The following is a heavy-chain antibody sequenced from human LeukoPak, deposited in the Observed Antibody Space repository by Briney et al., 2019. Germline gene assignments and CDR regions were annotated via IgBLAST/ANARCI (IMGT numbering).Heavy chain of an antibody. V-gene: IGHV3-7*01. CDR3: ASRNYGGSPVPLDF. J-gene: IGHJ4*02. D-gene: IGHD4-23*01. Sequence: GGFLRLSCVASGFTFSNYWMTWVRQAPGKGLEWVASINQDGSEEYYVDSVKGRFTISRDNAQNSLYLQMNSLRADGTAVYYCASRNYGGSPVPLDFWGQGTLVTVSS. CDR1: GFTFSNYW. CDR2: INQDGSEE.